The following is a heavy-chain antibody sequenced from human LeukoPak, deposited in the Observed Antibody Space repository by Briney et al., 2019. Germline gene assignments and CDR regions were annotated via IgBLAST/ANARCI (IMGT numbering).Heavy chain of an antibody. J-gene: IGHJ4*02. CDR1: GGSISSYY. D-gene: IGHD5-18*01. CDR3: ARGGGGYSYGYFYFDY. CDR2: IYYSGST. Sequence: SETLSLTCTVSGGSISSYYWSWIRQPPGKGPEWIGYIYYSGSTNYNPSLKSRVTISVDTSKNQFSLKLSSVTAADTAVYYCARGGGGYSYGYFYFDYWGQGTLVTVSS. V-gene: IGHV4-59*01.